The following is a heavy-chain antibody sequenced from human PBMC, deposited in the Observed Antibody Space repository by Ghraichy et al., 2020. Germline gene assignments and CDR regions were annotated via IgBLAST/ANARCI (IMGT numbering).Heavy chain of an antibody. Sequence: ASVKVSCKASGYTFTDYFMHWVRQAPGQGLEWMGRINPNSGGTNYAQKFQGRVIMTRDTSMSTAYMELFRLRSDDTAVYYCARDWAVGYFDSWGQGTLVTVSS. CDR3: ARDWAVGYFDS. J-gene: IGHJ4*02. V-gene: IGHV1-2*06. D-gene: IGHD6-19*01. CDR1: GYTFTDYF. CDR2: INPNSGGT.